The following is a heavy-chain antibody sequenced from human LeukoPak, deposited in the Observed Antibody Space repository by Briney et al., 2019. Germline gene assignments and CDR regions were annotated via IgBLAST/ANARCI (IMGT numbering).Heavy chain of an antibody. V-gene: IGHV1-46*01. CDR1: GYTFTTYY. CDR2: INPSGGGT. D-gene: IGHD1-26*01. Sequence: ASVKVSCKASGYTFTTYYMHWVRQAPGQGLEWMGIINPSGGGTSYAQKFQGRVTMTRDMSTSTVYMELSSLISEDTAVYYCARDERESGNYLGAIVDPWGQGTLVTVSS. CDR3: ARDERESGNYLGAIVDP. J-gene: IGHJ5*02.